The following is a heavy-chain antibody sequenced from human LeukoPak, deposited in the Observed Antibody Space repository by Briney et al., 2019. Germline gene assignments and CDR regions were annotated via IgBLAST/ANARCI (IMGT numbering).Heavy chain of an antibody. V-gene: IGHV1-3*01. J-gene: IGHJ4*02. CDR2: INAGNGNT. CDR3: ARATTVTLFDY. D-gene: IGHD4-17*01. CDR1: GYTFTRYA. Sequence: ASVKVSCKASGYTFTRYAMHWVRQAPGRRLEWMGWINAGNGNTKYSQKFQGRVTITRDTSASTAYMELSSLRSEDTAVYYCARATTVTLFDYWGQGTLVTVSS.